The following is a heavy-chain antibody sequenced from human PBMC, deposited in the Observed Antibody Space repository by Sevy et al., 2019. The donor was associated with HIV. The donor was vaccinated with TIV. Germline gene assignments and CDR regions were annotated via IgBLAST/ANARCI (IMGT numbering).Heavy chain of an antibody. CDR2: IYRGGST. Sequence: SETLSLTCGVSGGSISRSNWWHWVRPPPGKGLEWFGEIYRGGSTNYNPSLKIRVTISVDNSKNQFSLQLNSVTAADTAVYYCARGFDTPRGFDPWGQGTLVTVSS. D-gene: IGHD3-10*01. CDR3: ARGFDTPRGFDP. J-gene: IGHJ5*02. V-gene: IGHV4-4*02. CDR1: GGSISRSNW.